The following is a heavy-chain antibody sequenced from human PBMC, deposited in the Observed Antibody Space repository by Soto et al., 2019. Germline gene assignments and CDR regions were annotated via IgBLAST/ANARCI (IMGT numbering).Heavy chain of an antibody. Sequence: LSLTCTVSGGFISSGGYYWSWIRQHPGKGLEWIGYIYYSGSTYYNPSLKSRVTISVDTSKNQFSLKLSSVTAADTAVYYCARDRHSSSWYGFDYWGQGTLVTVSS. V-gene: IGHV4-31*03. CDR3: ARDRHSSSWYGFDY. D-gene: IGHD6-13*01. CDR1: GGFISSGGYY. CDR2: IYYSGST. J-gene: IGHJ4*02.